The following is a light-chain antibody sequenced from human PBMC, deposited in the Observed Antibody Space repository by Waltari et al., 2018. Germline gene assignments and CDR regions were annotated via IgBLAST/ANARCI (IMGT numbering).Light chain of an antibody. Sequence: DIQLTQSPSFLSASVGERVTITCRASQAISSYLAWYQQKPGKAPNLLIYAASTLQSGVPSRFSGSGSGTEFTLTISSLQPEDFATYYCQQLNSYPGTFGQGTKLEIK. J-gene: IGKJ2*01. CDR1: QAISSY. CDR3: QQLNSYPGT. V-gene: IGKV1-9*01. CDR2: AAS.